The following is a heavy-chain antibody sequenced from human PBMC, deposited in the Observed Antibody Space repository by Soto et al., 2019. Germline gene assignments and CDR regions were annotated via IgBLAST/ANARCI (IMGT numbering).Heavy chain of an antibody. CDR2: ISTDGSST. CDR3: ARDLNGDPYYYGMDV. J-gene: IGHJ6*04. D-gene: IGHD4-17*01. V-gene: IGHV3-74*01. CDR1: GFTFSTYW. Sequence: GGSLRLSCAATGFTFSTYWMHWVRQGPGKGLVWVSRISTDGSSTTYADSVKGRFTISRDNAKNTLYLQMNSLRAEDTAVYYCARDLNGDPYYYGMDVWGKGTTVTVPS.